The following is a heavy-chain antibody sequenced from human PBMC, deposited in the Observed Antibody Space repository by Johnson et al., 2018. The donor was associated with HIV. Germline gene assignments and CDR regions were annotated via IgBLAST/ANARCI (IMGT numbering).Heavy chain of an antibody. CDR3: ARVTKYYFDSSVDAFDI. V-gene: IGHV3-11*04. Sequence: QVQLVEPGGGLVKPGGSLRLSCAASGFTFSDYYMSWIRQAPGKGLEWVSYISESGTTIYYADSVKGRFTISRDNAKNSLYLQMNSLRAEDTAVYFCARVTKYYFDSSVDAFDIWGQGTVVTVSS. J-gene: IGHJ3*02. D-gene: IGHD3-22*01. CDR1: GFTFSDYY. CDR2: ISESGTTI.